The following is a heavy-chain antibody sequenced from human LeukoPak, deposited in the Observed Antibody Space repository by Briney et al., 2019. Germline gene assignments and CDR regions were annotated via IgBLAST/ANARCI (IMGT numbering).Heavy chain of an antibody. CDR3: AGTSVAGGGDDY. J-gene: IGHJ4*02. Sequence: GSLRLSCAASGFTFSSYSMNWVRQAPGKGLEWVSSISSSSYIYYADSVKGRFTISRDNAKNSLYLQMNSLRAEDTAVYYCAGTSVAGGGDDYWGQGTLVTVSS. V-gene: IGHV3-21*01. CDR2: ISSSSYI. CDR1: GFTFSSYS. D-gene: IGHD6-19*01.